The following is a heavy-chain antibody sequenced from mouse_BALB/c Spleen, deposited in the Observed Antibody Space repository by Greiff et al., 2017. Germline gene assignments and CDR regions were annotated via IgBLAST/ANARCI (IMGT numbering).Heavy chain of an antibody. J-gene: IGHJ4*01. CDR2: IWGGGST. D-gene: IGHD1-2*01. V-gene: IGHV2-6-5*01. CDR1: GFSLTDYG. Sequence: QVQLQQSGPGLVAPSQSLSITCTVSGFSLTDYGVSWIRQPPGKGLEWLGVIWGGGSTYYNSALKSRLSISKDNSKSQVFLKMNSLQTDDTAMYYCAKLLRLRYYAMDYWGQGTSVTVSS. CDR3: AKLLRLRYYAMDY.